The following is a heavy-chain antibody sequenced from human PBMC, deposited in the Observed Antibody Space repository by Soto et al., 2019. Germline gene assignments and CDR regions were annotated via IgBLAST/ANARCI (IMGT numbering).Heavy chain of an antibody. V-gene: IGHV4-59*01. J-gene: IGHJ5*02. Sequence: ETLSLTCTVSGGCISSYYWSWILQPPRMGLEWIGYIYYSGSTNYNPSLKSRVTISVDTSKNQFSLKLSSVTAPDTAVYYCARDRKEAYYDFWSGYNSILWWFEPWGQGTMLTVSS. CDR3: ARDRKEAYYDFWSGYNSILWWFEP. D-gene: IGHD3-3*01. CDR2: IYYSGST. CDR1: GGCISSYY.